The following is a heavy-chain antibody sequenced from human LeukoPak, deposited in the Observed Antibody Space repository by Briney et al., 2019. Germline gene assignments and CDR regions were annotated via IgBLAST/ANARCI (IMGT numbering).Heavy chain of an antibody. CDR1: GLTFSTYA. V-gene: IGHV3-23*01. Sequence: GGSLRLSCAASGLTFSTYAMSWVRQAPGKGLEWVSAISNSGGRTYYADSVKGRFAISRDNSKNTLYLQMNSLRAEDTATYYCAKDHTLWAGAYYFDYWGQGALVTVS. J-gene: IGHJ4*02. D-gene: IGHD3/OR15-3a*01. CDR3: AKDHTLWAGAYYFDY. CDR2: ISNSGGRT.